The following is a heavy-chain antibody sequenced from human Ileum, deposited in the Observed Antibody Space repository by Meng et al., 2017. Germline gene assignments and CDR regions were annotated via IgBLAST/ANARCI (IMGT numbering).Heavy chain of an antibody. CDR1: GTW. D-gene: IGHD3-22*01. CDR2: IFQSGRT. Sequence: QVPLQGPGPRLVKPSGTLSLTCAVSGTWWSWVRQPPGKGLEWIGEIFQSGRTNYNPSLKNRVTISIDKSKSQISLQLSAVTAADTAVYSCATSNDRDVYYLGYWGQGTLVTVSS. J-gene: IGHJ4*02. CDR3: ATSNDRDVYYLGY. V-gene: IGHV4-4*02.